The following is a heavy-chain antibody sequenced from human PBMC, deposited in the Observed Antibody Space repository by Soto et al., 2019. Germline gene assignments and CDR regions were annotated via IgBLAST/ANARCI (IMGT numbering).Heavy chain of an antibody. CDR3: AKEGTMVRGVMLGIYYYYYGMDV. CDR2: ISYDGSNK. D-gene: IGHD3-10*01. V-gene: IGHV3-30*18. Sequence: GGSLRLSCAASGFTFSSYGMHWVRQAPGKGLEWVAVISYDGSNKYYADSVKGRFTISRDNSKNTLYLQMNSLRAEDTAVYYCAKEGTMVRGVMLGIYYYYYGMDVWGQGTTVTGLL. CDR1: GFTFSSYG. J-gene: IGHJ6*02.